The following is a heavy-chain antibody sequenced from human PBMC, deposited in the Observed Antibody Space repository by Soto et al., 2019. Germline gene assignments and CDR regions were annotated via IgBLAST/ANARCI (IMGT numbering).Heavy chain of an antibody. J-gene: IGHJ4*02. V-gene: IGHV4-59*12. CDR1: GGPIAPFY. D-gene: IGHD6-19*01. Sequence: PSETLSLTCTVSGGPIAPFYWTWIRQSPGKGLESIGYVYYNGSTNYNPALKGRVTISLDTSKSQFSLRLSSVTAADTAVYYCARTRGRGQWRDFYFDFWGQGSLVTVPQ. CDR2: VYYNGST. CDR3: ARTRGRGQWRDFYFDF.